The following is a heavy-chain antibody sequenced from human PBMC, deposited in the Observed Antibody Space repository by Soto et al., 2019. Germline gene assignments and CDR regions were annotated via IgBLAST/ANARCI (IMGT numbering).Heavy chain of an antibody. CDR3: APLSVSLSGPYGIHV. CDR1: GYSVSSSDYY. D-gene: IGHD2-15*01. J-gene: IGHJ6*02. CDR2: MLYSGLT. V-gene: IGHV4-39*01. Sequence: SETLSLTCSVSGYSVSSSDYYWAWIRQPPGKGLEWIGSMLYSGLTYYNPFLKSRVTLSVDASKNQFSVRLNSVTASDTAVYYCAPLSVSLSGPYGIHVWGQGTTVTVSS.